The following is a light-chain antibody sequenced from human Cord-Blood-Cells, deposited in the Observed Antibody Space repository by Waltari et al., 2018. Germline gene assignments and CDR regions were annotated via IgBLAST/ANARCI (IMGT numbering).Light chain of an antibody. V-gene: IGLV2-8*01. CDR3: SSYAGSNNLV. CDR2: EVS. CDR1: SSDVGGYNY. J-gene: IGLJ2*01. Sequence: QSALTQPPSASASPGQSVTISCPGPSSDVGGYNYVSWYQQHPGKAPKLMIYEVSKRPSGVPDRFSGSTSGNTASLTVSGLQAEDEADYYCSSYAGSNNLVFGGGTKLTVL.